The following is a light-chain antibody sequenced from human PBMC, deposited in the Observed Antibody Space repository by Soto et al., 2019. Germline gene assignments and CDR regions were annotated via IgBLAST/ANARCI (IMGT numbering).Light chain of an antibody. CDR1: QSISSW. J-gene: IGKJ5*01. Sequence: DIQMTQSPSALPASVADRVTITCRASQSISSWLAWYQQKPGKPPKILIYDASSLESGVPSRFSGSGSGTEFTLTISRLQPDDFETYYCQQYNSSTITFGQGTRLEIK. CDR3: QQYNSSTIT. CDR2: DAS. V-gene: IGKV1-5*01.